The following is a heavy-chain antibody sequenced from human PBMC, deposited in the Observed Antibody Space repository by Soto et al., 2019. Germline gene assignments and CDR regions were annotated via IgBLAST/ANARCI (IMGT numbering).Heavy chain of an antibody. Sequence: QVQLVQSGAEVKKPGSSVKVSCKASGGTFSSYAISWVRQAPGQGLEWMGGIIPIFGTANYAQKFQGRVTITADESTSTADMELRSLRSEDTAVYYCARDPIRCSGCSCYPNYYYGMDVWGQGTTVTVSS. V-gene: IGHV1-69*01. J-gene: IGHJ6*02. CDR2: IIPIFGTA. D-gene: IGHD2-15*01. CDR3: ARDPIRCSGCSCYPNYYYGMDV. CDR1: GGTFSSYA.